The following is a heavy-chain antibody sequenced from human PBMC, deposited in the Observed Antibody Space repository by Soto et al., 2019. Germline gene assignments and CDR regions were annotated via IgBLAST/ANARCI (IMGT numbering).Heavy chain of an antibody. CDR1: GFTFSSDA. Sequence: GGSLRLSCAVSGFTFSSDAMHWVRQAPGKGLEWVAVISYHGSDKYYADSVKGRFTISRDNSKNTLYLQMNSLRAEDTAVYYCARSRYYYDTSDYLDYWGQGTLVTVSS. CDR3: ARSRYYYDTSDYLDY. D-gene: IGHD3-22*01. J-gene: IGHJ4*02. V-gene: IGHV3-30-3*01. CDR2: ISYHGSDK.